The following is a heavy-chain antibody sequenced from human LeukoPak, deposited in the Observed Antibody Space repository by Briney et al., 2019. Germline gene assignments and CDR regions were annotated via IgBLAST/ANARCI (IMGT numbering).Heavy chain of an antibody. J-gene: IGHJ4*02. V-gene: IGHV3-23*01. D-gene: IGHD6-19*01. CDR2: ISGSGGST. CDR1: GFTFSITA. Sequence: PGGSLRLSCAASGFTFSITAMSWVRQAPGKGLEWVSIISGSGGSTYYADSVKGRFTISRDNSKNTLYLQMNSLRAEDTAVYYCARDGGWSLDYWGQGTLVTVSS. CDR3: ARDGGWSLDY.